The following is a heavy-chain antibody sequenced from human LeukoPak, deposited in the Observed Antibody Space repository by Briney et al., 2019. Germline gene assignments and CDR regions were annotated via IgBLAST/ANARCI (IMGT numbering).Heavy chain of an antibody. J-gene: IGHJ4*02. Sequence: GGSLRLSCAASGFIFSNYAMTWVRQAPGKGLEWVSTISGSDDSTFYADSVRGRFTISRDNSKNTLYLQMNSLRAEDTAVYYCAKSRSGGGSCYNYWGQGTPVTVSS. V-gene: IGHV3-23*01. CDR2: ISGSDDST. CDR3: AKSRSGGGSCYNY. D-gene: IGHD2-15*01. CDR1: GFIFSNYA.